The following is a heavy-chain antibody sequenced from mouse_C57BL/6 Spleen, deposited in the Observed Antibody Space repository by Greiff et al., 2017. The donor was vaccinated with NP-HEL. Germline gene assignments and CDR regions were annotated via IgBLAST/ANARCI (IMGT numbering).Heavy chain of an antibody. D-gene: IGHD2-1*01. CDR2: IYPRSGNT. V-gene: IGHV1-81*01. CDR1: GYTFTSYG. CDR3: ARGTGYGNPWYFDV. Sequence: VQLQQSGAELARPWASVKLSCKASGYTFTSYGISWVKQRTGQGLEWIGEIYPRSGNTYYNEKFKGKATLTADKSSSTAYMELRSLTSEDSAVYFCARGTGYGNPWYFDVWGTGTTVTVSS. J-gene: IGHJ1*03.